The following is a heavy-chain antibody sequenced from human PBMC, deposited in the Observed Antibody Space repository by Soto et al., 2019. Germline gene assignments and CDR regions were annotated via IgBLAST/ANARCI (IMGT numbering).Heavy chain of an antibody. CDR3: ASQGVLVVAATSPLYYFDY. D-gene: IGHD2-15*01. Sequence: ASVKVSCKVSGYTLTELSMHWVRQAPGKGLEWMGGFDPEDGETIYAQKFQGRVTMTEDTSTDTAYMELSSLRSEDTAVYYCASQGVLVVAATSPLYYFDYWGQGTLVTVSS. CDR1: GYTLTELS. J-gene: IGHJ4*02. CDR2: FDPEDGET. V-gene: IGHV1-24*01.